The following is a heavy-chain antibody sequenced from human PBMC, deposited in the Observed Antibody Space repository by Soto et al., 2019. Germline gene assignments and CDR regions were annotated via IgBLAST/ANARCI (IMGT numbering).Heavy chain of an antibody. V-gene: IGHV1-69*01. J-gene: IGHJ5*02. CDR1: GGTFSSYA. CDR2: IIPIFGTV. Sequence: QVQLVQSGAEVKKPGSSVKVSCKASGGTFSSYAISWVRQAPGQGLEWMGGIIPIFGTVNYAQKLQGRVTITANESTSTAYMELSSLRSEDTAVYYCARGGPMAEGWFYPWGQGTLVTVSS. CDR3: ARGGPMAEGWFYP.